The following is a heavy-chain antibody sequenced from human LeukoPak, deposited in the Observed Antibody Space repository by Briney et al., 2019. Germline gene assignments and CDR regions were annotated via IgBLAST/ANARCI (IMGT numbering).Heavy chain of an antibody. V-gene: IGHV3-11*06. Sequence: PGGSLRLSCAASGFTFSDYYMSWIRQAPGKGLEWVSSISSGSSYIYYTDSVKGRFTISRDNAKNSLYLQMNSLRAEDTAVYYCAREDASAFDIWGQGTMVTVSS. J-gene: IGHJ3*02. CDR2: ISSGSSYI. D-gene: IGHD2-2*01. CDR1: GFTFSDYY. CDR3: AREDASAFDI.